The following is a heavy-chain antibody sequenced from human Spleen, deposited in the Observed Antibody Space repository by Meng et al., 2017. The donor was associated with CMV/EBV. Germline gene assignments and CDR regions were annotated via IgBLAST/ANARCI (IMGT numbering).Heavy chain of an antibody. CDR3: AHPRPPAYTISYPDWYFQH. D-gene: IGHD2-21*01. CDR2: IYWNDDK. J-gene: IGHJ1*01. CDR1: STSGVG. Sequence: STSGVGVGWNRQHPGTALEWLALIYWNDDKRYSPSLKSRLTITKDTSKNQVVLTMTNMDPVDTATYYCAHPRPPAYTISYPDWYFQHWGQGTLVHRLL. V-gene: IGHV2-5*01.